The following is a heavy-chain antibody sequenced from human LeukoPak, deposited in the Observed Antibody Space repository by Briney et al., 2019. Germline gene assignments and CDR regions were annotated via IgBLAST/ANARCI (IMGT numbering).Heavy chain of an antibody. D-gene: IGHD5-24*01. CDR3: ARGGRDGYNREYYY. CDR2: IIPTFGTA. Sequence: ASVKVSCKASGGTFSSYAISWVRQAPGQGLEWMGGIIPTFGTANYAQKFQGRVTITADESTSTAYMELSSLRSEDTAVYYCARGGRDGYNREYYYWGQGTLVTVSS. CDR1: GGTFSSYA. J-gene: IGHJ4*02. V-gene: IGHV1-69*01.